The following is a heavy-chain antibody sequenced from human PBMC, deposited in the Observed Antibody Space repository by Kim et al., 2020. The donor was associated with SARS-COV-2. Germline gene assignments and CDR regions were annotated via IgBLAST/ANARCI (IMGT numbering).Heavy chain of an antibody. D-gene: IGHD6-19*01. J-gene: IGHJ4*02. CDR3: ARDTVGAVAGDY. V-gene: IGHV6-1*01. Sequence: DYEDSLKRRITIKPETSKNQFSLQLNSVTPEDTAVYYCARDTVGAVAGDYWGQGTLVTVSS.